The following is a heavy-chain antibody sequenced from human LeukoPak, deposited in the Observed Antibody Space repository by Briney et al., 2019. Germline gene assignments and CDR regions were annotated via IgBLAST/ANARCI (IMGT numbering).Heavy chain of an antibody. CDR2: IYYSGRT. J-gene: IGHJ4*02. CDR1: GGSISSYY. V-gene: IGHV4-59*01. D-gene: IGHD5-24*01. CDR3: ARESRDVKTEGFDY. Sequence: SETLSLTCTVSGGSISSYYWSWIRQPPGKGLEWIGYIYYSGRTKYNPSLKSRVTISVDTSKNQFSLKLSSVTAADTAVYYCARESRDVKTEGFDYWGQGTLVTVSS.